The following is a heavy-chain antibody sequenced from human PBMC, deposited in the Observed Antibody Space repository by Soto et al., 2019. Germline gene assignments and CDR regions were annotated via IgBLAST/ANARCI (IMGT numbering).Heavy chain of an antibody. Sequence: SETLSLTCTVSGGSISSSSYYWGWIRQPPGKGLEWIGSIYYSGSTYYNPSLKSRVTISVDTSKNQFSLKLSSVTAADTAVYYCARLLYSSSWYFGEYFQHWGQGTLVTVSS. CDR3: ARLLYSSSWYFGEYFQH. D-gene: IGHD6-13*01. CDR2: IYYSGST. J-gene: IGHJ1*01. V-gene: IGHV4-39*01. CDR1: GGSISSSSYY.